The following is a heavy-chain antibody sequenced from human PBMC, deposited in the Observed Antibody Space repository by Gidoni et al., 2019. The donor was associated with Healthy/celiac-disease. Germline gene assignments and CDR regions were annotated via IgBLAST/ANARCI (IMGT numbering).Heavy chain of an antibody. D-gene: IGHD3-10*01. CDR2: INPSGGST. CDR3: VLIWPSAGPNH. Sequence: QVQLVPSGAEVKKPGSSVKVSCKASGYTFTSYYMHWVRQAPGQGLEWMGIINPSGGSTSYAQKFQGRVTMTRDTSTSTVYMELSSLRSEDTAVYYCVLIWPSAGPNHWGQGTLVTVSS. J-gene: IGHJ4*02. V-gene: IGHV1-46*01. CDR1: GYTFTSYY.